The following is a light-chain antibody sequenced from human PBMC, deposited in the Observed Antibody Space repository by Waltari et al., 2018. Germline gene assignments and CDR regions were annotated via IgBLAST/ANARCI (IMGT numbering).Light chain of an antibody. CDR2: RDD. V-gene: IGLV1-44*01. Sequence: QSALTQPPSASGTPGQAVTISCSGSGSNVGGTTVNWHQQLPGMAPTLVSYRDDPRPTGVPDRFSGSKSGTSASLVISGLRPEDEASYYCAAWDDGLNGWVFGGGTKLTVL. J-gene: IGLJ3*02. CDR3: AAWDDGLNGWV. CDR1: GSNVGGTT.